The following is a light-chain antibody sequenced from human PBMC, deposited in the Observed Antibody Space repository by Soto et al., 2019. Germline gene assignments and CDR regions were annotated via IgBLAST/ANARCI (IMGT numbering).Light chain of an antibody. CDR3: QVWDSSGDPRYV. CDR2: YDS. V-gene: IGLV3-21*04. J-gene: IGLJ1*01. CDR1: NIGSKS. Sequence: SYELTQPPSVSGAPGKTARITCGGNNIGSKSVHWYQQKPGQAPVLVIYYDSDRPSGIPERFSGSNSGNTATLTISRVEAGDEADYYCQVWDSSGDPRYVFGTGTKLTVL.